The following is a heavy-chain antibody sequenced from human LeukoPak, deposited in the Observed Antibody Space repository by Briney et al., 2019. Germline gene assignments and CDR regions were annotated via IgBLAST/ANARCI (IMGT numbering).Heavy chain of an antibody. J-gene: IGHJ4*02. CDR1: RFTFSNYW. CDR2: IKKDGGEK. CDR3: ARDLAWGAFDY. Sequence: GGSLRLSCVTSRFTFSNYWMTWVRQAPGKGLERVANIKKDGGEKYYMESVKGRFTISRDNAKNSLYLQMNSLTVEDTAVYYCARDLAWGAFDYWGQGTLVTVSS. V-gene: IGHV3-7*03. D-gene: IGHD7-27*01.